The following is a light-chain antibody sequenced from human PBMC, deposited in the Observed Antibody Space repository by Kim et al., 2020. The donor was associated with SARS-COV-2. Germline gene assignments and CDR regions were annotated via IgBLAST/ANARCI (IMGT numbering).Light chain of an antibody. CDR3: QQYNKWPRT. J-gene: IGKJ1*01. Sequence: SVSPGGRAPLSCRASQSVSSDLAWYQQKPGQAPRLLIHDASTRATGIPARFSGSGSGTVFTLTISSLQSEVFAVFYCQQYNKWPRTFGKGPRWIS. CDR2: DAS. V-gene: IGKV3-15*01. CDR1: QSVSSD.